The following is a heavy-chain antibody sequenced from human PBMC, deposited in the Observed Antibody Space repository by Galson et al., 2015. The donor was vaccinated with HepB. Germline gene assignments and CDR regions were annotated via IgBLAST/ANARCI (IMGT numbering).Heavy chain of an antibody. CDR1: GFTFSSYS. CDR3: AGGEGPTSYYYYYYMDV. Sequence: SLRLSCAASGFTFSSYSMNWVRQAPGKGLEWVSSISSSSSYIYYAASVKGRFTISRDNAKNSLYLQMNSLRAEDTAVYYCAGGEGPTSYYYYYYMDVWGKGTTVTVSS. J-gene: IGHJ6*03. CDR2: ISSSSSYI. V-gene: IGHV3-21*01.